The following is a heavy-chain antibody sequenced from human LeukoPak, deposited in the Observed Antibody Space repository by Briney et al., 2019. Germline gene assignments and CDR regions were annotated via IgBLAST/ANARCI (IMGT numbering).Heavy chain of an antibody. CDR1: GFTFSSYS. D-gene: IGHD2-2*01. J-gene: IGHJ4*02. CDR3: ARAVGYCSSSICYRFDY. Sequence: GGSLRLSCAASGFTFSSYSMNWVRQAPGKGLAWVSYISSSSSTIYYADSVKGRFTISRDNAKNSLYLQMNSLRAEDTAVYYCARAVGYCSSSICYRFDYWGQGTLVTVSS. V-gene: IGHV3-48*01. CDR2: ISSSSSTI.